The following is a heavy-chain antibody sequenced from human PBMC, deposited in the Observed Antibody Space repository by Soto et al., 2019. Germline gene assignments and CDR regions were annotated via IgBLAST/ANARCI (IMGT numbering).Heavy chain of an antibody. V-gene: IGHV4-61*08. CDR1: GDSVSSGGFY. J-gene: IGHJ4*02. CDR3: ARGRDAYKSGY. D-gene: IGHD1-1*01. Sequence: QVQLQESGPGLVKPSETLSLTCTVSGDSVSSGGFYWNWIRQPPGRGLEWIGYILYSGSTNYNPSLKSRVTISVDTSKNQVSLKLNSVTTADTAVYYCARGRDAYKSGYWGQGTLVTVSS. CDR2: ILYSGST.